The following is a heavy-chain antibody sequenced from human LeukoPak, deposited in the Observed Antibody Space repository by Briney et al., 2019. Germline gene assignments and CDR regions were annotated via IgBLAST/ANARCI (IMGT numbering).Heavy chain of an antibody. CDR3: AKGGPTGQYSFQY. J-gene: IGHJ4*02. V-gene: IGHV3-66*01. CDR1: GFTVSSNY. CDR2: IYSGGNT. Sequence: ARSLTLACAASGFTVSSNYMSWVRQPPGKGLEWVSLIYSGGNTYYADSVKGRFTISRDNSKNTLYLQMNSLRAEDTAVYYCAKGGPTGQYSFQYWGLGTLVTISS. D-gene: IGHD6-19*01.